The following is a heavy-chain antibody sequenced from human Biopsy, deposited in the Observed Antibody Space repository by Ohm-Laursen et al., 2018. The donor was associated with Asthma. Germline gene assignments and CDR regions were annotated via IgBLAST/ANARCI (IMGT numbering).Heavy chain of an antibody. CDR3: ARAVSSSSYWYFDL. CDR1: GDAMSTSGSY. D-gene: IGHD6-6*01. CDR2: IYYSGRT. V-gene: IGHV4-39*02. Sequence: TLSLTCIVSGDAMSTSGSYWGWIRQSPGKGLEWIGSIYYSGRTYHNPSLESRVTISADTSKNHFSLKVPSVTAADTAVYYCARAVSSSSYWYFDLWGRGDLVTVSS. J-gene: IGHJ2*01.